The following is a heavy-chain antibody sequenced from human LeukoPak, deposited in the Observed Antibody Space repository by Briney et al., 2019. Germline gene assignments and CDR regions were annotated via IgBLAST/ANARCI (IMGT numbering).Heavy chain of an antibody. Sequence: PSGTLSLTCGVSGGSISGTNWWSWVRQPPGQGLEWIGEISLAGQTNYNPSLNGRVTMSLDKSSNQLSLHLTSVTAADTATYYCSRENGPFCPFGYWGQGTLVIVSS. V-gene: IGHV4-4*02. J-gene: IGHJ4*02. CDR3: SRENGPFCPFGY. CDR1: GGSISGTNW. D-gene: IGHD2-8*01. CDR2: ISLAGQT.